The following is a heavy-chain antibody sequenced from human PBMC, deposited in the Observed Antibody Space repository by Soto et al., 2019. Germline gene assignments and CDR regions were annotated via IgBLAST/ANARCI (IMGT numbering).Heavy chain of an antibody. Sequence: GESLKISCKGSGYSFTSYWIGWVRQMPGKGLEWMGIIYPGDSDTRYSPSFQGQVTISADKSISTAYLQWSSLKASDTAMYYCARLPQWLVIPGAFDIWGQGTMVTVSS. CDR2: IYPGDSDT. D-gene: IGHD6-19*01. CDR1: GYSFTSYW. J-gene: IGHJ3*02. V-gene: IGHV5-51*01. CDR3: ARLPQWLVIPGAFDI.